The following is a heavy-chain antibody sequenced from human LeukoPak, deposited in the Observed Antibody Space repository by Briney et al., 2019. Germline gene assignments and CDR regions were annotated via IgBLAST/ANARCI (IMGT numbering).Heavy chain of an antibody. CDR3: ARDHLANLASRLFDP. CDR2: IHHSGRT. Sequence: SETLSLTCTVSGVSISSSNSYWGWIRQPPGKGLEWIGSIHHSGRTYYNPSLKSRVTISVDTSKNQFSLKLSSVTAADTAVYYCARDHLANLASRLFDPWGQGTLVTVSS. CDR1: GVSISSSNSY. J-gene: IGHJ5*02. V-gene: IGHV4-39*07. D-gene: IGHD3-3*01.